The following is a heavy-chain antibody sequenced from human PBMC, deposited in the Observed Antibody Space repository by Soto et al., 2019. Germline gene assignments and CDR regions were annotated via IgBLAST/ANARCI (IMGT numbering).Heavy chain of an antibody. CDR2: ISGSGGST. D-gene: IGHD5-18*01. Sequence: EVQLLESGGGLVQPGGSLRLSCAASGFTFSSYAMSWVRQAPGKGLEGVSAISGSGGSTYYADSVQGRFTISREHYKNTLYLQMNSLRAEDTAVYYCAKAYGQLWHNDAFAIWGQGTMVTVSS. V-gene: IGHV3-23*01. CDR1: GFTFSSYA. J-gene: IGHJ3*02. CDR3: AKAYGQLWHNDAFAI.